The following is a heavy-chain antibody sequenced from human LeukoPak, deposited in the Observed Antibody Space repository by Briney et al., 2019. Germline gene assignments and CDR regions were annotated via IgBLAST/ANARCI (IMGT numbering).Heavy chain of an antibody. V-gene: IGHV3-7*01. CDR1: GFAFRGYW. CDR2: VIKAGSDK. D-gene: IGHD3-3*01. J-gene: IGHJ4*02. CDR3: ARDFSLRFLARYYFDY. Sequence: PGGSLRLSCAASGFAFRGYWLGWAGRAQARGLGGLAKVIKAGSDKYYMDSVKGRFTISRGNAEDSVFLQMDSLRAEDTAVYYCARDFSLRFLARYYFDYWGQGTLVTVSS.